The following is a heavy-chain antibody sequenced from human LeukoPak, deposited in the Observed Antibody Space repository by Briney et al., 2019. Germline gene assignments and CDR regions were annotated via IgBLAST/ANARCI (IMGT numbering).Heavy chain of an antibody. D-gene: IGHD3-3*01. Sequence: GGSLGLSCAASGFTSSTYWMSWVRQAPGKGLEWVAVISYDGSNKYYADSVKGRFTISRDNSKNTLYLQMNSLRAEDTAVYYCARYGFGVVIEGLSYWGQGTLVTVSS. CDR3: ARYGFGVVIEGLSY. J-gene: IGHJ4*02. V-gene: IGHV3-30-3*01. CDR1: GFTSSTYW. CDR2: ISYDGSNK.